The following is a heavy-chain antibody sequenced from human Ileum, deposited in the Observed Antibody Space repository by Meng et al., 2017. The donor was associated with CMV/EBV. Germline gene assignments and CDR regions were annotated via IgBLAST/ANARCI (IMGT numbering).Heavy chain of an antibody. J-gene: IGHJ2*01. CDR3: ARDVVPGHFDL. CDR1: GYSMSSGHF. Sequence: SETLSLTCTVSGYSMSSGHFWGWIRQPPGKGLEWIGSIHHSGPTYYTPSLKSRVTISIDTSKKQFSLKLSSVTAADTAVYYCARDVVPGHFDLWGRGTLVTVSS. V-gene: IGHV4-38-2*02. CDR2: IHHSGPT. D-gene: IGHD2-15*01.